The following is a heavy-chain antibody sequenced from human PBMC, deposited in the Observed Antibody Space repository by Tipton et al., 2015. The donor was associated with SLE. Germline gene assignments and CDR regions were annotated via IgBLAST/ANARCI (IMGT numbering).Heavy chain of an antibody. D-gene: IGHD1-1*01. Sequence: TLSLTCTVSGGSISSYYWSWIRQPPGKGLEWIGYIYYSGSTNYNPSLKSRVTISVDMSKNQFSLKLSSVTAADTAVYYCARDLGNWSYFDYWGQGTLVTVSS. V-gene: IGHV4-59*01. CDR2: IYYSGST. J-gene: IGHJ4*02. CDR3: ARDLGNWSYFDY. CDR1: GGSISSYY.